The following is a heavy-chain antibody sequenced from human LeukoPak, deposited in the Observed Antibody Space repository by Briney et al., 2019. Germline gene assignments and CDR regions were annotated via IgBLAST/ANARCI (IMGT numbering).Heavy chain of an antibody. Sequence: SQTLSLTCTVSGGSISSGGYYWSWIRQHPGKGLEWIGYIYYSGSTYYNPSLKSRVTISVDTSKNQFSLKLSSVTAADTAVHYCAQAPNWNGGAFDIWGQGTMVTVSS. CDR1: GGSISSGGYY. J-gene: IGHJ3*02. D-gene: IGHD1-20*01. V-gene: IGHV4-31*03. CDR3: AQAPNWNGGAFDI. CDR2: IYYSGST.